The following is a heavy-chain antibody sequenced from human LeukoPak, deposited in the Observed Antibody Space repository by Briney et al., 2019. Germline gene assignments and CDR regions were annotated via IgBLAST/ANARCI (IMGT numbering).Heavy chain of an antibody. CDR2: FDPEDGET. Sequence: GASGKVSCKVSGYTLTELSMHWVRQAPGKGREGRGGFDPEDGETIYAQKFQGRVTMTEDTSTDTAYMELSSLRSEDTAVYYCAKSLAVAGYYYGMDVWGQGTTVTVSS. D-gene: IGHD6-19*01. V-gene: IGHV1-24*01. CDR3: AKSLAVAGYYYGMDV. J-gene: IGHJ6*02. CDR1: GYTLTELS.